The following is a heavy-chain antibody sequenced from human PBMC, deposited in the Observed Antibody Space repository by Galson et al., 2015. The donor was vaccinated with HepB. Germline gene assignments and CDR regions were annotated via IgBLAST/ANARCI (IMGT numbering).Heavy chain of an antibody. V-gene: IGHV3-30-3*01. Sequence: SLRLSCAASGFTFSSYAMLWVRQAPGKGLEWVAVISYDGSSKYYADSVKGRSTISRDNSKNTLYLQMNSLRAEDTAVYYCASGVVVVAATPFDYWGQGTLVTVSS. D-gene: IGHD2-15*01. CDR2: ISYDGSSK. CDR3: ASGVVVVAATPFDY. J-gene: IGHJ4*02. CDR1: GFTFSSYA.